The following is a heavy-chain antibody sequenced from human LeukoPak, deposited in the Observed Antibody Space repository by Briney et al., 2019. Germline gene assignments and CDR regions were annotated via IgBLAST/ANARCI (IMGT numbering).Heavy chain of an antibody. Sequence: GGSLRLSCAASGFTFDDYGMSWVRQAPGKGLEWVSGINWNGGSTGYADSVKGRFTISRDNAKNSLYPQMNSLRAEDTALYYCAREGVRYDSTGYYYYDYFDYWGQGTLVTVSS. J-gene: IGHJ4*02. D-gene: IGHD3-22*01. CDR3: AREGVRYDSTGYYYYDYFDY. CDR2: INWNGGST. V-gene: IGHV3-20*04. CDR1: GFTFDDYG.